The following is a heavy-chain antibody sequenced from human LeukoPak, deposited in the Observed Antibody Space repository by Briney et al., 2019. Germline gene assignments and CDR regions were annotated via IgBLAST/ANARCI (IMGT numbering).Heavy chain of an antibody. Sequence: GGSLRLSCAASGFTFSSHAMSWVRQAPGKGLEWVSGISGSGGYTYYADSVKGRFIISRDNSKNTLSLQMNSLRAEDTAVYYCAKDAQRAQCGSATRYAGPVDYWGQGTLVTVSS. V-gene: IGHV3-23*01. D-gene: IGHD2-2*01. CDR1: GFTFSSHA. CDR3: AKDAQRAQCGSATRYAGPVDY. CDR2: ISGSGGYT. J-gene: IGHJ4*02.